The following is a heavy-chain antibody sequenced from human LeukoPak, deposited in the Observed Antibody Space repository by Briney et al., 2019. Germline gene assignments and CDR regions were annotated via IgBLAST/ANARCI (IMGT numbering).Heavy chain of an antibody. Sequence: ASVKVSCKASGYTFTGYYMHWVRQAPGQVLEWMGWMNPNNGGTKYAQNFQGRVTMTRDTSISTAYMELDRLRFDDTAVYYCARDSGEVPDYWGQGTLVTVSS. D-gene: IGHD3-10*01. CDR3: ARDSGEVPDY. V-gene: IGHV1-2*02. CDR1: GYTFTGYY. CDR2: MNPNNGGT. J-gene: IGHJ4*02.